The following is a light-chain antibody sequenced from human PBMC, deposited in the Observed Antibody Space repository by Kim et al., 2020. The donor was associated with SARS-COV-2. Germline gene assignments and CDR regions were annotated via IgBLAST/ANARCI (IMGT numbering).Light chain of an antibody. CDR2: DAS. CDR1: QFITSG. CDR3: QHFAFYSIT. V-gene: IGKV1-13*02. Sequence: AIRLTQSPSSLSASVGDRVTITCWASQFITSGLAWYQQKPGKAPKLLIYDASSLERGVPSRFSGGGSGTDFTLTISSLQPEDFATYYCQHFAFYSITFGGGTKV. J-gene: IGKJ4*01.